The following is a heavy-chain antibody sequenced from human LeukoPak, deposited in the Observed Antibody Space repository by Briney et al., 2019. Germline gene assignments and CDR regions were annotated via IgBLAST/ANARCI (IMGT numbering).Heavy chain of an antibody. CDR3: ARDEEVTRGAFDI. CDR2: ISACNGNT. J-gene: IGHJ3*02. CDR1: GYTFTSCG. D-gene: IGHD2-2*01. Sequence: ASVKVSCKASGYTFTSCGISWVRQAPGQGLEWMGWISACNGNTNYAQKLQGRVTMTTDTSTSTAYMELRSLRSDYTAVYYCARDEEVTRGAFDIWGQGTMVTVSS. V-gene: IGHV1-18*01.